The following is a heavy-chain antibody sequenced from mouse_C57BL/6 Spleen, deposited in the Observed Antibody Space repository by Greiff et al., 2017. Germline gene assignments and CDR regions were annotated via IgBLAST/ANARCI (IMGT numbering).Heavy chain of an antibody. CDR1: GSTFSDYG. V-gene: IGHV5-17*01. CDR2: ISSGSSIL. CDR3: AREEIYYYGSSYPFFAY. J-gene: IGHJ3*01. D-gene: IGHD1-1*01. Sequence: EVHLVESGGGLVKPGGSLKLSCAASGSTFSDYGMHWVRQAPEKGLEWVAYISSGSSILYYADTVKGRFPIARANAKNTVFLQMTSLRSENTVMYYCAREEIYYYGSSYPFFAYWGQGTLVTVSA.